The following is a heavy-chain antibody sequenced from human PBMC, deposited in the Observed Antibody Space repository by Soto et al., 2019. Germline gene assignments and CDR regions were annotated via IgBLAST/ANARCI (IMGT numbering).Heavy chain of an antibody. CDR1: GDSFSGYY. Sequence: ETLSLTCTVSGDSFSGYYWSWIRQPAGKGLEWIGRVYTNGNTDYNPSLTSRVSVSVDTSKNQFSLKLRFATAADTAVYYCAREAAEIVGDGYWCDPWGQGILVTVSS. J-gene: IGHJ5*02. CDR3: AREAAEIVGDGYWCDP. D-gene: IGHD6-13*01. CDR2: VYTNGNT. V-gene: IGHV4-4*07.